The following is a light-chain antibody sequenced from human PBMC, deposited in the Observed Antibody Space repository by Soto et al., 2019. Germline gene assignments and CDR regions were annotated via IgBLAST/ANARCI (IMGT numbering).Light chain of an antibody. CDR3: QQYNNWPPIT. Sequence: EIVLTQSPATLSLSPGERATLSCGASQSVSSSYLAWYQQKPGLAPRLLIYGASFRATGMPARFSGSGSGTEFTLTISSLQSEDFAVYYCQQYNNWPPITFGQGTRLEIK. V-gene: IGKV3-15*01. CDR1: QSVSSSY. J-gene: IGKJ5*01. CDR2: GAS.